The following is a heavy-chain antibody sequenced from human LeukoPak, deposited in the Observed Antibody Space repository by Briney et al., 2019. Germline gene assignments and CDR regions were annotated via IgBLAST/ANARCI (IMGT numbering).Heavy chain of an antibody. J-gene: IGHJ4*02. CDR3: AKLVGYSSSDHFDY. CDR1: GFTFDDYA. CDR2: ISWNSGSI. D-gene: IGHD6-6*01. Sequence: GGSLRLSCAASGFTFDDYAMHWVRQAPGKGLEWVSGISWNSGSIGYADSVKGRFTISRDNAKNSLYLQMNSLRAEDTALYYCAKLVGYSSSDHFDYWGQGTLVTVSS. V-gene: IGHV3-9*01.